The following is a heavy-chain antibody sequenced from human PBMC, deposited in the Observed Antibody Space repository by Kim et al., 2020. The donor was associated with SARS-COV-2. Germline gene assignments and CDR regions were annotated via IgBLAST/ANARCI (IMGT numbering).Heavy chain of an antibody. V-gene: IGHV5-51*01. J-gene: IGHJ6*02. CDR3: VTSGSSMVRGVWNYYGMDV. D-gene: IGHD3-10*01. CDR1: GYSFTSYW. Sequence: GESLKISCKGSGYSFTSYWIGWVRQMPGKGLEWMGIIYPGDSDTRYSPSFQGQVTISADKSISTAYLQWSSLKASDTAMYYCVTSGSSMVRGVWNYYGMDVWGQGTTVTVSS. CDR2: IYPGDSDT.